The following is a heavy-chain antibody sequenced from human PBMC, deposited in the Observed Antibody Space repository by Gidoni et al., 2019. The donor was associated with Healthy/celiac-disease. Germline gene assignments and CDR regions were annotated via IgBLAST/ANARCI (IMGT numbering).Heavy chain of an antibody. D-gene: IGHD2-2*01. V-gene: IGHV4-39*01. J-gene: IGHJ6*02. Sequence: QLQLQESGPGLVKPSETLSLTCTVSGGSISSSSYYWGWIRQPPGKGLEWIGSIYYSGSTYYNPSLKSRVTISADTSKNQFSLKLSSVTAADTAVYYCARTPAAMYYYGMDVWGQGTTVTVSS. CDR3: ARTPAAMYYYGMDV. CDR2: IYYSGST. CDR1: GGSISSSSYY.